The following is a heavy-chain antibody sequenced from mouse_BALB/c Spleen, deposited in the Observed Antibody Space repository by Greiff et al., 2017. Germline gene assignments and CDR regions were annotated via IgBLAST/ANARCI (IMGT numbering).Heavy chain of an antibody. D-gene: IGHD2-2*01. V-gene: IGHV3-2*02. CDR2: ISYSGST. CDR1: GYSITSDYA. Sequence: EVQGVESGPGLVKPSQSLSLTCTVTGYSITSDYAWNWIRQFPGNKLEWMGYISYSGSTSYNPSLKSRISITRDTSKNQFFLQLNSVTTEDTATYYCASHGYPHWYFDVWGAGTTVTVSS. CDR3: ASHGYPHWYFDV. J-gene: IGHJ1*01.